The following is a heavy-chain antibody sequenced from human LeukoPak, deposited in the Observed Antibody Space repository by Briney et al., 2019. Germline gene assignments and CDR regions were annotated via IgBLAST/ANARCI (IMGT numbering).Heavy chain of an antibody. CDR3: ARGSVGATTGDAFDI. V-gene: IGHV3-74*01. CDR1: GFTFSSYW. Sequence: GGSLRLSCAASGFTFSSYWMHWVRQAPGKGLVWVSRINSDGSSTSYADSVKGRFTISRDNAKNTLYLQMNSLRAEDTAVYYCARGSVGATTGDAFDIWGQGTMVTVSS. D-gene: IGHD1-26*01. CDR2: INSDGSST. J-gene: IGHJ3*02.